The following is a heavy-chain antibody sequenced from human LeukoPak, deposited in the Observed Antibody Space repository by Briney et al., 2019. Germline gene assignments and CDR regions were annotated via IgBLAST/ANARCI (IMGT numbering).Heavy chain of an antibody. J-gene: IGHJ4*02. CDR2: ISYDDGHK. D-gene: IGHD2-21*02. CDR3: ASKWYCGGDCYYQIDF. Sequence: GGSLRLSCAASRFTFSSYVMHWFRQAPGKGLEWVALISYDDGHKYYADSVKGRFTISRDNSKNTLYLQMNSLRTEDTAVYYCASKWYCGGDCYYQIDFWGQGTLVTVSS. V-gene: IGHV3-30*03. CDR1: RFTFSSYV.